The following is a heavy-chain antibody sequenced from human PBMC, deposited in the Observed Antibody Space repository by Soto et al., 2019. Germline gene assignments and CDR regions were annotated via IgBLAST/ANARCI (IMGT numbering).Heavy chain of an antibody. D-gene: IGHD3-22*01. J-gene: IGHJ5*02. CDR1: GFTFSSYA. CDR3: ARETYYYDSSGYYYAWFDP. V-gene: IGHV3-30-3*01. Sequence: PGGSLRLSCAASGFTFSSYAMHWVRQAPGKGLEWVAVISYDGSNKYYADSVKGRFTISRDNSKNTLYLQMNSLRAEDTAVYYCARETYYYDSSGYYYAWFDPWGQGTLVTVSS. CDR2: ISYDGSNK.